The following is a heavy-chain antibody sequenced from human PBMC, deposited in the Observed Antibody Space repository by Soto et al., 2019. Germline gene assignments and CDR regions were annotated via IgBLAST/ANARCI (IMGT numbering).Heavy chain of an antibody. CDR3: ARGVAGSGFDL. CDR1: GDSVSSNTAA. D-gene: IGHD6-19*01. CDR2: TYYRSNWRH. V-gene: IGHV6-1*01. J-gene: IGHJ4*02. Sequence: PSQTLSLTCVISGDSVSSNTAAWNWIRSSPSRGLEWLGRTYYRSNWRHDYAVSVKSRITVNPDTSKNHFSLQLNSVTHDDTAVYYCARGVAGSGFDLWGQGTLVTVSS.